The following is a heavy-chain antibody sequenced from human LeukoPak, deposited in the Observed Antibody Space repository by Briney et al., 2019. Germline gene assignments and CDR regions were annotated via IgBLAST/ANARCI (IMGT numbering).Heavy chain of an antibody. D-gene: IGHD3-3*01. V-gene: IGHV1-2*02. CDR2: INPNSGGT. CDR1: GYTFTGYY. Sequence: ASVKVSCKASGYTFTGYYIHWVRQAPGQGLEWMGWINPNSGGTKYAQKFQDRITMTRDTSISTVYMELSRLRSDDRAVYYCARDLFQNWFDPWGQGTLVTVSS. CDR3: ARDLFQNWFDP. J-gene: IGHJ5*02.